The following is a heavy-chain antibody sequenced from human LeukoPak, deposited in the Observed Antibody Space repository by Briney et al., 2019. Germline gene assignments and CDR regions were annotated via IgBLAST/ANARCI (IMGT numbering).Heavy chain of an antibody. CDR2: IYPGDSDT. CDR1: GYSFTNYW. J-gene: IGHJ3*02. V-gene: IGHV5-51*07. CDR3: ARRHYDRSAFDI. Sequence: GESLKISCQGSGYSFTNYWIGWVHQMPGKGLEWMGLIYPGDSDTKYSPSFQGQVTISADKFTSTAYLQWSSLKASDTAMYYCARRHYDRSAFDIWGQGTMVTVSS. D-gene: IGHD3-22*01.